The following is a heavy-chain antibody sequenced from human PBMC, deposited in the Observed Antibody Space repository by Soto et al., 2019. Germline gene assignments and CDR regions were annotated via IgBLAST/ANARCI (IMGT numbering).Heavy chain of an antibody. D-gene: IGHD6-6*01. V-gene: IGHV4-31*11. CDR3: VREAARRDQFDE. J-gene: IGHJ4*02. CDR1: GGSINNGGFY. Sequence: SETLSLTCAVSGGSINNGGFYWSWIRQNPGKGLEWIGYIYYSGSTNYNPSLKSRVTVSVDTSENQFSLTLTSVTAADTAVYYCVREAARRDQFDEWGQGTLVTVSS. CDR2: IYYSGST.